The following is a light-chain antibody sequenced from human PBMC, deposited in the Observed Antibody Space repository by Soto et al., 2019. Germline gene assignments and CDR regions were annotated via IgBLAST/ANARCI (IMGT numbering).Light chain of an antibody. Sequence: IQMTQSPSSLSASVWAGSTTTCRSSQGIRNGLGRYQQKPGKAPWLLIDAASSLQSGVPSRFSGSGSGTDFTLTISSLQPEDFATYYCLHDYNYPRTFGQGTKVDIK. J-gene: IGKJ1*01. CDR1: QGIRNG. CDR3: LHDYNYPRT. V-gene: IGKV1-6*01. CDR2: AAS.